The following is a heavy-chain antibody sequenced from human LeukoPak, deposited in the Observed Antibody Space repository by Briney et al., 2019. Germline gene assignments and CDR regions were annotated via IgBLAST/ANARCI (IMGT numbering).Heavy chain of an antibody. J-gene: IGHJ3*02. CDR3: ARDPLDYGGYLDAFDI. CDR2: ISAYNGNT. D-gene: IGHD4-17*01. CDR1: GYTFTSYG. V-gene: IGHV1-18*01. Sequence: ASVKVSCEASGYTFTSYGISWVRQAPGQGLEWMGWISAYNGNTNYAQKLQGRVTMTTDTSTSTAYMELRSLRSDDTAVYYCARDPLDYGGYLDAFDIWGQGTMVTVSS.